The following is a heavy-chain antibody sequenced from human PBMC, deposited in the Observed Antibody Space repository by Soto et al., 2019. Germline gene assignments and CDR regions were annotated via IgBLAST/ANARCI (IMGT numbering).Heavy chain of an antibody. CDR2: ISYDGSNK. CDR3: ARDLYYDSSGYGLDY. Sequence: GGSLRLSCAASGFTFSSYAMHWVRQAPGKGLEWVAVISYDGSNKYYADSVKGRFTISRDNSKNTLYLQMNSLRAEDTAVYYCARDLYYDSSGYGLDYWGQGXLVTVYS. D-gene: IGHD3-22*01. V-gene: IGHV3-30-3*01. J-gene: IGHJ4*02. CDR1: GFTFSSYA.